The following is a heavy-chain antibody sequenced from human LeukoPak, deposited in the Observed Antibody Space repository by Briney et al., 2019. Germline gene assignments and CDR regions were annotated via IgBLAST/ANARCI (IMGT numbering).Heavy chain of an antibody. J-gene: IGHJ4*02. CDR1: GFTFSHYE. V-gene: IGHV3-48*03. CDR3: ARAVGWLQSLDY. D-gene: IGHD5-24*01. CDR2: ITTSGSTT. Sequence: GGSLRLSCTASGFTFSHYEMNWVRQAPGKGLEWVSFITTSGSTTYYADSVKGRFTISRDNAKNSLYLQMNSLRDEDTAVYYCARAVGWLQSLDYWGQGTLVTVSS.